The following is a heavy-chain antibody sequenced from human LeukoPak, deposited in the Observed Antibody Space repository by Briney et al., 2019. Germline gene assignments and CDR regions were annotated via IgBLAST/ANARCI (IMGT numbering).Heavy chain of an antibody. V-gene: IGHV4-34*01. D-gene: IGHD1/OR15-1a*01. Sequence: SETLSLTCAVYGGSFSGYYWSWIRQPPGKGLEWIGEINHSGSTNYNPSLKSRVTISVDTSKNQFSLKLSSVTAADTAVYYCARKNKPKEYFDYWGQGTLVTVSS. CDR1: GGSFSGYY. CDR3: ARKNKPKEYFDY. CDR2: INHSGST. J-gene: IGHJ4*02.